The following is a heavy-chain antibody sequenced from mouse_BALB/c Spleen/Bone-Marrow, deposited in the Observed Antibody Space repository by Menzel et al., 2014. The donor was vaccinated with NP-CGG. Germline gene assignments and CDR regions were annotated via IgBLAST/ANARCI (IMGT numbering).Heavy chain of an antibody. Sequence: VKLVESGAELVKPGASVKLSCKASGYAFTSYYMYWVKQRPGQGLEWIGEITPSNGDTNFNEKFKSKATLTVAKSSSTAYMQLSSLASEDSAVYYCSREGAYWGQGTLVTVSA. J-gene: IGHJ3*01. CDR2: ITPSNGDT. CDR3: SREGAY. CDR1: GYAFTSYY. V-gene: IGHV1S81*02.